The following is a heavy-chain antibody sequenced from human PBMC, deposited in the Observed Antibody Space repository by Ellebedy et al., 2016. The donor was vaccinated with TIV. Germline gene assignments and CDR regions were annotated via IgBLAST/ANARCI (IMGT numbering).Heavy chain of an antibody. V-gene: IGHV1-3*04. CDR3: ARRKAPGFCSSGICPPNYFDP. CDR2: INTDNGNA. Sequence: ASVKVSCXASGYNFTDFVMHWVRQAPGQSLEWMGWINTDNGNAKSSQRFQGRVTITRDTSATTVYMEVHSLTSEDTAVYYCARRKAPGFCSSGICPPNYFDPWGQGTLVTVSS. CDR1: GYNFTDFV. J-gene: IGHJ5*02. D-gene: IGHD2-2*01.